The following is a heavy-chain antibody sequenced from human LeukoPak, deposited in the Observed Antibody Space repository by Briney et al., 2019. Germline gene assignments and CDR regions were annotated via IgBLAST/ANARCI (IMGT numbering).Heavy chain of an antibody. Sequence: SETLSLTCAVSGGSISSGGYSWSWIRQPPGKGLEWIGYIYHSGSTYYNPSLKSRVTISVDRSKNQFSLKLSSVTAADTAVYYCARVARFFCSSTSCYTVGNLWFDPWGQGTLVTVSS. J-gene: IGHJ5*02. CDR3: ARVARFFCSSTSCYTVGNLWFDP. V-gene: IGHV4-30-2*01. CDR1: GGSISSGGYS. CDR2: IYHSGST. D-gene: IGHD2-2*02.